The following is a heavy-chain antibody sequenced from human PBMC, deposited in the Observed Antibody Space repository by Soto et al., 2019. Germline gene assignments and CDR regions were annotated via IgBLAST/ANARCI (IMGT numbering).Heavy chain of an antibody. V-gene: IGHV1-69*13. D-gene: IGHD6-13*01. Sequence: GASVKVSCKASGGTFSSYRINGVRQAPGQGLEWVGGIVPIYRTADYAQKFQGRVTITADESARTSYMELRRLKSQDTAVYYCVISSGGKCSSSWGQGTMVSV. CDR1: GGTFSSYR. CDR3: VISSGGKCSSS. J-gene: IGHJ4*02. CDR2: IVPIYRTA.